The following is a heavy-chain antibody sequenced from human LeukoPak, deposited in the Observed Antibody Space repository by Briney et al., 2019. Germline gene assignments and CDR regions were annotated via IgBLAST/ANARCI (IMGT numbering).Heavy chain of an antibody. D-gene: IGHD6-13*01. J-gene: IGHJ3*02. V-gene: IGHV4-59*01. CDR1: GASISSYY. CDR3: ARSGIAAAISDAFDI. Sequence: PSETLSLTCTVAGASISSYYWSWIRQPPGKGLEWIGYIYYSGSTNYNPSLKSRVTISVDTSKNQFSLKLSSVTAADTAIYYCARSGIAAAISDAFDIWGQGTMVTVSS. CDR2: IYYSGST.